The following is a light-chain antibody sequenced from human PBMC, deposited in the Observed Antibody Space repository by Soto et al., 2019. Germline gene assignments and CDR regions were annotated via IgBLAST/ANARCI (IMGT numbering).Light chain of an antibody. J-gene: IGKJ1*01. CDR2: GAS. CDR1: QTVSNTY. Sequence: EIVLTQSPGTLSLSPGERATLSCRASQTVSNTYLAWYQQKPGQAPRLLIYGASSRATGIPDRFSGSESGTDFTLTISRLEPEDFAVYYCQQFRGLWTFGPGTKVEIK. CDR3: QQFRGLWT. V-gene: IGKV3-20*01.